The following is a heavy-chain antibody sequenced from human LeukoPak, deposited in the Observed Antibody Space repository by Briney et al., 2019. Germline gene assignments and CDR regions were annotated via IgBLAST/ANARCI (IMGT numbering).Heavy chain of an antibody. CDR1: GGSISSSSYY. CDR3: ARLDGMWLERGYFDY. J-gene: IGHJ4*02. CDR2: IYYSGST. D-gene: IGHD1-1*01. V-gene: IGHV4-39*01. Sequence: PSETLSLTRTVSGGSISSSSYYWGWIRQPPGKGLEWIGSIYYSGSTYYNPSLKSRVTISVDTSKNQFSLKLSSVTAADTAVYYCARLDGMWLERGYFDYWGQGTLVTVSS.